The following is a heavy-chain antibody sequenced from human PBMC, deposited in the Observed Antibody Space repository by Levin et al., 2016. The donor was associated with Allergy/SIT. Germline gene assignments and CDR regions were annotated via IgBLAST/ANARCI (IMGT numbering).Heavy chain of an antibody. D-gene: IGHD2-15*01. V-gene: IGHV3-21*01. CDR3: ARWEIVVVVAATPGYFDY. CDR2: ISSSSSYI. J-gene: IGHJ4*02. Sequence: GGSLRLSCAASGFTFSSYSMNWVRQAPGKGLEWVSSISSSSSYIYYADSVKGRFTISRDNAKNSLYLQMNSLRAEDTAVYYCARWEIVVVVAATPGYFDYWGQGTLVTVSS. CDR1: GFTFSSYS.